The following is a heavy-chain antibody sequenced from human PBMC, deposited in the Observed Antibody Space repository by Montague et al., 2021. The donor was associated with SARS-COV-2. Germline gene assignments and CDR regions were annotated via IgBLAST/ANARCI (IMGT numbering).Heavy chain of an antibody. J-gene: IGHJ6*03. CDR2: IGTAGDT. Sequence: SLSLSFAASGFTFSSYDMHWVRQATGKGLEWVSAIGTAGDTYYPGSVKGRFTISRENAKNSLYLQMNSLRAGDTAVYYCARAVGSSWSYYYYYYMDVWGKGTTVTVSS. CDR3: ARAVGSSWSYYYYYYMDV. CDR1: GFTFSSYD. D-gene: IGHD6-13*01. V-gene: IGHV3-13*04.